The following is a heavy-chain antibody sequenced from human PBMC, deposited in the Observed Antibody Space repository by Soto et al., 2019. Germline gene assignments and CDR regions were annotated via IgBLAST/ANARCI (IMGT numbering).Heavy chain of an antibody. V-gene: IGHV3-23*01. CDR2: ISGSGGST. CDR1: GFTFSSYA. Sequence: PGGSLRLSCAASGFTFSSYAMSWVRQAPGKGLEWVSGISGSGGSTYYADSVKGRFTISRDNSKNTLYLQMNSLRAEDTAVYYCAKDSDLIPYGLPDTDVWGQGTTVTAP. D-gene: IGHD4-17*01. J-gene: IGHJ6*02. CDR3: AKDSDLIPYGLPDTDV.